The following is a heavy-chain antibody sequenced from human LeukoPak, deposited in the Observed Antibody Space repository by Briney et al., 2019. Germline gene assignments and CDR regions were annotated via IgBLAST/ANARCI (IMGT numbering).Heavy chain of an antibody. J-gene: IGHJ3*02. Sequence: GGSLRLSCAASGFTFSSYAMSWVRQAPGKGLEWVSAIGGSGGSTYYADSVKGRFTISRDNSKNTLYLQMNSLRAEDTAVYYCAKDQITIFGVVIDRGASDIWGQGTMVTVSS. CDR2: IGGSGGST. D-gene: IGHD3-3*01. CDR1: GFTFSSYA. CDR3: AKDQITIFGVVIDRGASDI. V-gene: IGHV3-23*01.